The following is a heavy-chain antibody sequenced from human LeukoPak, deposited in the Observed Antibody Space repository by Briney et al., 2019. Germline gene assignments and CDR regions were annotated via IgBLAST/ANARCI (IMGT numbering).Heavy chain of an antibody. CDR1: GVSFSSYY. J-gene: IGHJ6*02. D-gene: IGHD6-13*01. V-gene: IGHV4-34*01. CDR2: INHSGST. CDR3: ARLGYGYSSSWYSGAFDYYYYGMDV. Sequence: SETLSLTCAVYGVSFSSYYWSWIRQPPGKGLEWIGEINHSGSTNYNPSLKSRVTISVDTSKNQFSLKLSSVTAADTAVYYCARLGYGYSSSWYSGAFDYYYYGMDVWGQGTTVTVSS.